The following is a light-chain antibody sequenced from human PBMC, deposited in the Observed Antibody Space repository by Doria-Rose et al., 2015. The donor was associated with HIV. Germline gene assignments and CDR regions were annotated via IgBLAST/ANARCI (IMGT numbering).Light chain of an antibody. CDR2: WAS. CDR3: QQYYDTPS. J-gene: IGKJ3*01. CDR1: QSLLYTSKNY. Sequence: DILLTQSPESLGMSLGERATLNCKSNQSLLYTSKNYLAWYQQKPGQPPKLLIYWASTRQSGVPARFSGSGSGTDFTLTISSLEAEDVAVYYCQQYYDTPSFGPGTTVDIE. V-gene: IGKV4-1*01.